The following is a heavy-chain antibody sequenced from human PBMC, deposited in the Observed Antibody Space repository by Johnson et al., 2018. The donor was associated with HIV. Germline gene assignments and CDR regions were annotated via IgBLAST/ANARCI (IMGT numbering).Heavy chain of an antibody. J-gene: IGHJ3*02. CDR3: ARDGRYCSGVRCPDAFDI. CDR1: GFTFSSYG. Sequence: VQLVESGGGVVQPGRSLRLSCAASGFTFSSYGMHWVRQAPGKGLQWVAAIWYDGNNKYYADSVKGRFTVSRDNSKNPLYLQMNSLRAEATAGYYCARDGRYCSGVRCPDAFDIWGQGTMFTVSS. CDR2: IWYDGNNK. D-gene: IGHD2-15*01. V-gene: IGHV3-33*01.